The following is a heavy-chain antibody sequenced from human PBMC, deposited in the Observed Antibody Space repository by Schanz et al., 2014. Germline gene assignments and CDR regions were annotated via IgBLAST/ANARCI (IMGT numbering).Heavy chain of an antibody. CDR2: ISDSGDST. CDR3: ARPFLGYYGDLAY. J-gene: IGHJ4*02. Sequence: EVQLVESGGGLVQPRGSLRLSCAASEFSFSSFGMNWVRQAPGKGLEWVSYISDSGDSTHYADSVKGRFTISRDSSKNTLYLQMNSLSAEDTAVYFCARPFLGYYGDLAYWGQGTLVTVSS. CDR1: EFSFSSFG. D-gene: IGHD4-17*01. V-gene: IGHV3-48*01.